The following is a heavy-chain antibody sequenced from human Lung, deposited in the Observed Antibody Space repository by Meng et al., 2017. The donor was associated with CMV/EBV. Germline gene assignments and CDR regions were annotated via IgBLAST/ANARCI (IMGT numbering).Heavy chain of an antibody. Sequence: ASVXVSXKASGYTFTSYYMHWVRQAPGQGLEWMGIINPSGGSTSYAQKFQGRVTMTRDTSTSTVYMELSSLRSEDTAVYYCARGGRGVVVPAAEFDYWGQGXLVTVSS. CDR2: INPSGGST. J-gene: IGHJ4*02. CDR1: GYTFTSYY. V-gene: IGHV1-46*01. D-gene: IGHD2-2*01. CDR3: ARGGRGVVVPAAEFDY.